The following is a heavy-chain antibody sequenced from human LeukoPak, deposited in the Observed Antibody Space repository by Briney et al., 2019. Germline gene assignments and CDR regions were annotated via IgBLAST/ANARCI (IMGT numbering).Heavy chain of an antibody. Sequence: SETLSLTCTVSGFSISSGYYWGWIRQPPGKGLEWIGSIYHSESTYYNMSLKSRVTISVDTSKNQFSLRLSSVTAADTAVYYCARNYGSGSYYNLNWGQGTLVTVSS. J-gene: IGHJ4*02. CDR1: GFSISSGYY. D-gene: IGHD3-10*01. CDR2: IYHSEST. CDR3: ARNYGSGSYYNLN. V-gene: IGHV4-38-2*02.